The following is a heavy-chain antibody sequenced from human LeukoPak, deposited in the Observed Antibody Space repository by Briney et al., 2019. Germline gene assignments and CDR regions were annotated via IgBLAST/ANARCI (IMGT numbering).Heavy chain of an antibody. CDR2: ISYDGSNK. Sequence: GESLRLSCAASGFTFSSYAMHWVRQAPGKGLEWVAVISYDGSNKYYADSVKGRFTISRDNSKNTLYLQMNSLRAEDTAVYYCARALWFGEPAPPLWGQGTLVTVSS. CDR3: ARALWFGEPAPPL. V-gene: IGHV3-30-3*01. CDR1: GFTFSSYA. J-gene: IGHJ4*02. D-gene: IGHD3-10*01.